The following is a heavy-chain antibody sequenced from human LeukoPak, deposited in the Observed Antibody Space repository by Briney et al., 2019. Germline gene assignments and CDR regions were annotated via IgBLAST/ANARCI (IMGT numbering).Heavy chain of an antibody. CDR1: GYTFTDYY. CDR3: ARADSDAFDI. Sequence: ASVKVSCKASGYTFTDYYMHWVRQAPGQGLEGMGWINPNSGDTNYAQKFQGRVTMTRDTSISIAYMELSRLRSDDTAVYYCARADSDAFDIWGQGTMVTVSS. J-gene: IGHJ3*02. V-gene: IGHV1-2*02. CDR2: INPNSGDT.